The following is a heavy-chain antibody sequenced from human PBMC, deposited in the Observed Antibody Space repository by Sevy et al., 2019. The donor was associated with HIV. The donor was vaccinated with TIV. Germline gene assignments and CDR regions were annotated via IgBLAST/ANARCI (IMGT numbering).Heavy chain of an antibody. Sequence: ASVNVSCKVSGYTLTEFSMHWVRQAPGKGLEWMGTFDPEDGETIYAQKFQGRVTMTEDTYTDTASMELSSLRAEDTAVYYCATTKDYYDSSGYPFDYWGQGTLVTVSS. CDR1: GYTLTEFS. V-gene: IGHV1-24*01. CDR2: FDPEDGET. J-gene: IGHJ4*02. CDR3: ATTKDYYDSSGYPFDY. D-gene: IGHD3-22*01.